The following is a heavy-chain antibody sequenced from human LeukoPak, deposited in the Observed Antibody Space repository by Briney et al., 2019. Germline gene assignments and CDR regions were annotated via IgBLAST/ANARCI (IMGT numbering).Heavy chain of an antibody. CDR3: AMSYYRSAWRWFDP. CDR2: INHSGST. D-gene: IGHD3-10*01. Sequence: PSETLSLTCAVYGGSFSGYYWSWIRQPPGKGLEWIGEINHSGSTNYNPSLKSRVTISVDTSKNQFSLKLSSVTAADTAVYYCAMSYYRSAWRWFDPWGQGTLVTVSS. CDR1: GGSFSGYY. V-gene: IGHV4-34*01. J-gene: IGHJ5*02.